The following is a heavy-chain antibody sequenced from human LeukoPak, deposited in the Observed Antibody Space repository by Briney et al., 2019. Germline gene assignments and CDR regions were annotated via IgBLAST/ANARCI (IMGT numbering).Heavy chain of an antibody. J-gene: IGHJ4*02. D-gene: IGHD3-22*01. CDR3: ASLEYYYDSSGGARLDYFDY. V-gene: IGHV4-59*01. Sequence: SETLSLTCTVSSDSISSYYWSWIRQPPGKGLKWIGYIYYSGSTNYNPSLKSRVTISVDTSKNQFSLKPSSVTAADTAVYYCASLEYYYDSSGGARLDYFDYWGQGTLVTVSS. CDR2: IYYSGST. CDR1: SDSISSYY.